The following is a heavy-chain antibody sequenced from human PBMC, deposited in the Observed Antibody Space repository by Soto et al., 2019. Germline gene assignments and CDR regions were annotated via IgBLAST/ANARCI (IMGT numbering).Heavy chain of an antibody. J-gene: IGHJ6*02. D-gene: IGHD3-22*01. CDR2: IIPIFGTA. CDR3: ARPFSGSKKRYYGMDV. Sequence: QVQLVQSGAEVKKPGSSVKVSCKASGGTFSSYAISWVRQAPGQGLEGMGGIIPIFGTANYAQKFQGRVKITADESTSTAYMELSSLRSEDTAVYYCARPFSGSKKRYYGMDVWGQGTTVTVSS. V-gene: IGHV1-69*12. CDR1: GGTFSSYA.